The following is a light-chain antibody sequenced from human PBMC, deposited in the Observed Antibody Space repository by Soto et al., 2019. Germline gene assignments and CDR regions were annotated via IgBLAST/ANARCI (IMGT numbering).Light chain of an antibody. CDR3: QQAYSFPLT. V-gene: IGKV1-12*01. CDR2: GAS. J-gene: IGKJ4*01. CDR1: QGLGVW. Sequence: DIQMTQSPSSVSASVGDRVTITCRASQGLGVWLGWYQQKPGKAPQLLIFGASGLQSGVPSRFSGSGSGIDFTLTISSLQPEDFATYYCQQAYSFPLTFGGGTKVDIK.